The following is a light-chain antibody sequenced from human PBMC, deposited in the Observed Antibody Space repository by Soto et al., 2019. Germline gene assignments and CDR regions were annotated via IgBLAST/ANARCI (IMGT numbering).Light chain of an antibody. V-gene: IGKV3-11*01. CDR1: QSVSSY. CDR3: QKYNSATMT. Sequence: EIVLTQSPVTLSLSPGERATLSCRASQSVSSYLAWYQQKPGQAPRLLIYDASNRATGIPARFSGSGSGTDFTLTISSLQPEDVATYYCQKYNSATMTFGQGKRLQTK. J-gene: IGKJ5*01. CDR2: DAS.